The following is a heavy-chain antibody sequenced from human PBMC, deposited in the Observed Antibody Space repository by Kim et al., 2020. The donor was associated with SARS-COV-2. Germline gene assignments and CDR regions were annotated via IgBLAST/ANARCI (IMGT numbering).Heavy chain of an antibody. CDR3: TRGTPKFDF. CDR2: IYYSGST. J-gene: IGHJ4*02. Sequence: SETLSLTCTVSGASISSGDYYWNCIRQPPGKGLEWIGYIYYSGSTHYNTSLKSRVTISIDTSKNQFSLKLSSVTAADTAVYYCTRGTPKFDFWGQGTLVTVSS. V-gene: IGHV4-30-4*01. D-gene: IGHD2-15*01. CDR1: GASISSGDYY.